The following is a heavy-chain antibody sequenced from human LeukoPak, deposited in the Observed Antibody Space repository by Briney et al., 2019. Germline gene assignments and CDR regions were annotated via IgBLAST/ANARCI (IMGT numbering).Heavy chain of an antibody. CDR3: AASSGYYFSHFDY. D-gene: IGHD3-22*01. Sequence: GGSLRLPCAASGFTFSSYWMSWVRQAPGKGLEWVANIKQGGSEKYYVDSVKGRFTISRDNAKNSLYLQMNSLRAEDTAVYYCAASSGYYFSHFDYWGQGTLVTVSS. J-gene: IGHJ4*02. CDR2: IKQGGSEK. V-gene: IGHV3-7*05. CDR1: GFTFSSYW.